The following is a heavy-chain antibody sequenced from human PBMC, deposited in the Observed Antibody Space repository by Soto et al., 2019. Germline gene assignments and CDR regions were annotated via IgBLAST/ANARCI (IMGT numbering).Heavy chain of an antibody. CDR2: INHSGST. CDR3: ARVRSRYYGSGSRTTPPYYYYYMDV. J-gene: IGHJ6*03. D-gene: IGHD3-10*01. V-gene: IGHV4-34*01. CDR1: GGSFSGYY. Sequence: SETLSLTCAVYGGSFSGYYWSWIRQPPGKGLEWIGEINHSGSTNYNPSLKSRVTISVDTSKNQFSLKLSSVTAADTAVYYCARVRSRYYGSGSRTTPPYYYYYMDVWGKGTTVTVSS.